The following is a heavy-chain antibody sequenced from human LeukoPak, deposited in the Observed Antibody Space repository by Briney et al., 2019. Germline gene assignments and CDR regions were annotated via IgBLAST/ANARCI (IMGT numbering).Heavy chain of an antibody. CDR1: GGSISSSSYY. V-gene: IGHV4-39*01. J-gene: IGHJ5*02. CDR3: ARLRLTYDILTGYSLGWFDP. CDR2: IYYSGST. Sequence: PSETLSLTCTVSGGSISSSSYYWGWIRQPPGKGLEWIGRIYYSGSTYYNPSLKSRVTISVDTSKNQFSLKLSSVTAADTAVYYGARLRLTYDILTGYSLGWFDPWGQGTLVTVSS. D-gene: IGHD3-9*01.